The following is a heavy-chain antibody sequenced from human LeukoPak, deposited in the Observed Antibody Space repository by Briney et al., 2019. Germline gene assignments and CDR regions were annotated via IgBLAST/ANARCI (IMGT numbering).Heavy chain of an antibody. CDR1: GYTFTGYY. CDR2: INPNSGGT. D-gene: IGHD6-13*01. J-gene: IGHJ4*02. CDR3: ARVRGYSSSWYDY. V-gene: IGHV1-2*02. Sequence: ASVKVSCKASGYTFTGYYMHWVRQAPGQGLEWMGWINPNSGGTNYAQKFQGGVTMTRDTSISTAYMELSRLRSDDTAVYYCARVRGYSSSWYDYWGQGTLVTVSS.